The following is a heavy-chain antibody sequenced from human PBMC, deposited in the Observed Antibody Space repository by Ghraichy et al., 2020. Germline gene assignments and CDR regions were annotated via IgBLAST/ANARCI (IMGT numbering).Heavy chain of an antibody. CDR1: GFTFSNYG. J-gene: IGHJ4*02. V-gene: IGHV3-30*02. CDR2: IRYDGSNK. Sequence: GGSLRLSCAASGFTFSNYGMHWVRQAPGRGLEWVAFIRYDGSNKYYADSVKGRFTISRDNSKNTLYLQMNSLRAEDTAVYYCAKENGGYDPYYFDYWGQGTLVTVSS. D-gene: IGHD5-12*01. CDR3: AKENGGYDPYYFDY.